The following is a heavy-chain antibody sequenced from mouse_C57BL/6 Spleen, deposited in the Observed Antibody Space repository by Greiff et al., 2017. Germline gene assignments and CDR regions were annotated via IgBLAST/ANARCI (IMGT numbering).Heavy chain of an antibody. CDR2: LSYDGSN. CDR1: GYSITSGYY. D-gene: IGHD1-1*01. Sequence: EVQLQQSGPGLVKPSQSLSLTCSVTGYSITSGYYWNWIRQFPGNKLEWMGYLSYDGSNNYNPSLKNRISITRDTSKNQFFLKLNSVTTEDTATYYCARGGITTVGYFYVWGTGTTVTVSS. CDR3: ARGGITTVGYFYV. V-gene: IGHV3-6*01. J-gene: IGHJ1*03.